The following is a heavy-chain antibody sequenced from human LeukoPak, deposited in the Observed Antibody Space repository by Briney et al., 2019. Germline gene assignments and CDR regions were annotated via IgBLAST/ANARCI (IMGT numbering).Heavy chain of an antibody. CDR2: IYYSGTT. J-gene: IGHJ6*03. V-gene: IGHV4-39*07. CDR3: ARDRRGQDYYYYMDV. CDR1: GGSISSSPYY. Sequence: SETLSLTCTVSGGSISSSPYYWGWIRQPPATGLDWIGSIYYSGTTHYSPSLESRVTISVDTSKNQFSLKLSSVTAADTAVYYCARDRRGQDYYYYMDVWGKGTTVTVSS. D-gene: IGHD3-16*01.